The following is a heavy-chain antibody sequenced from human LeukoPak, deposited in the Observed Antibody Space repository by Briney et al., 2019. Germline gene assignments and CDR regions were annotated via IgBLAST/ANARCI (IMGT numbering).Heavy chain of an antibody. CDR1: GFTFSSYA. J-gene: IGHJ4*02. CDR2: ITDAGGTT. V-gene: IGHV3-23*01. CDR3: AKVVRRNYGIDY. Sequence: GGSLRLSCVASGFTFSSYAMTWVRQAPGKGLEWVSLITDAGGTTSYADSVKGRFTSSSDNSKNTLYLQMNSLRAEDTAVYYCAKVVRRNYGIDYWGQGTLVTVSS. D-gene: IGHD1-7*01.